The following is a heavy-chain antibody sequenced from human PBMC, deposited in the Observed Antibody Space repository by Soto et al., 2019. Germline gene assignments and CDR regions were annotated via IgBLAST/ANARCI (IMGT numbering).Heavy chain of an antibody. CDR3: NRWANTASYSGY. CDR2: IDYSGST. D-gene: IGHD2-15*01. CDR1: GGSISSFY. Sequence: SETLSLTCTVSGGSISSFYWTWIRQPPGKGLELIGYIDYSGSTKYNPSLKSRLTLSVDTSKNQFSLKLSSVTAEDTAVYYCNRWANTASYSGYWGQGTLVTVSS. J-gene: IGHJ4*02. V-gene: IGHV4-59*01.